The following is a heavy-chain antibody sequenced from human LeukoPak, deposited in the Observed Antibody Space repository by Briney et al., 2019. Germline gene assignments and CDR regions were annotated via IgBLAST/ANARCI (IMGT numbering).Heavy chain of an antibody. Sequence: GGSLRLSCAASGFTFSSYWMSWVRQAPGKGLEWVANIKQDGSEKYYVDSVKGRFTISRDNAKDSLYLQMNSLRAEDTAVYYCARSTTDFWSGDFDPWGQGTLVTVSS. CDR3: ARSTTDFWSGDFDP. D-gene: IGHD3-3*01. J-gene: IGHJ5*02. CDR2: IKQDGSEK. CDR1: GFTFSSYW. V-gene: IGHV3-7*01.